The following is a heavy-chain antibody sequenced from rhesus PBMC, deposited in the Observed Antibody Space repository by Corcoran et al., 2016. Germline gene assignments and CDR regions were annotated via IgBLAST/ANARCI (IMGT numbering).Heavy chain of an antibody. D-gene: IGHD5-36*02. CDR3: ARRVATVTLSYFDY. V-gene: IGHV4-93*02. J-gene: IGHJ4*01. CDR1: GGSISSSNW. Sequence: QVQLQESGPGVVKPSETLSLTCAVSGGSISSSNWWSWIRQSPGKGLEWIGYIYGGSGRTNYNPALKSRVTISTDTSKNQLSLKLSSVTSADTAVYYGARRVATVTLSYFDYWGQGVLVTVSS. CDR2: IYGGSGRT.